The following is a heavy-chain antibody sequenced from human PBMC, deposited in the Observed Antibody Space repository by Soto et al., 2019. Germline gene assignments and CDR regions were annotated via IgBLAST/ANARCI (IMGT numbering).Heavy chain of an antibody. CDR1: GGSISSGGYS. J-gene: IGHJ5*02. D-gene: IGHD3-10*01. CDR2: IYHSGST. V-gene: IGHV4-30-2*01. Sequence: QLQLQESGSGLVKPSQTLSLTCAVSGGSISSGGYSWSWIRQPPGKGLEWIGYIYHSGSTYYNPSRKSRVTISVDRSKNQFSLKLSSVTAADTAVYYCARAMVRGASYQIWFDPWGQGTLVTVSS. CDR3: ARAMVRGASYQIWFDP.